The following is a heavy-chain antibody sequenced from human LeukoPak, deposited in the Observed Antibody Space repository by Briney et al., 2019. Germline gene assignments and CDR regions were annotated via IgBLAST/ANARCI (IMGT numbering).Heavy chain of an antibody. J-gene: IGHJ5*02. V-gene: IGHV3-23*01. D-gene: IGHD2-2*01. Sequence: GGSLRLSCAASGFTFSSYAMSWVRQAPGKGLEWVSAISGSGSTYYADSVKGRFTISRDNSKNTLYLQMNSLRAEDTAVYYCAKGEYQLSPNWFDPWGQGTLVTVSS. CDR1: GFTFSSYA. CDR3: AKGEYQLSPNWFDP. CDR2: ISGSGST.